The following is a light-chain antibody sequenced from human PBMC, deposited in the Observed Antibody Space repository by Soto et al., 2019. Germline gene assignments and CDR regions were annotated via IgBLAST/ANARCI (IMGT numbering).Light chain of an antibody. J-gene: IGKJ2*01. CDR1: QSVNTN. Sequence: EIVLTQSPATLSVSPGERATLSCRASQSVNTNLAWYQRRPGQAPRRLIYGATTRSSGIPARFSGSGSGTEFTLTISSLQSEDFAVYYCQHYNNWPPYTFGQGTRLEIK. CDR2: GAT. V-gene: IGKV3-15*01. CDR3: QHYNNWPPYT.